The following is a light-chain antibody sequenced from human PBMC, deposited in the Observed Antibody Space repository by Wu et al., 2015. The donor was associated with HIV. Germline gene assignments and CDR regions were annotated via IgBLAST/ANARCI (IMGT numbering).Light chain of an antibody. CDR3: HQYGTSPRT. V-gene: IGKV3-20*01. Sequence: EIVMTQSPATLSVSPGERATLSCRASQSVSSNLAWYQQKPGQAPRLLIFAASSWATGIPDRFSGTGSGTDFTLIISRLEPEDFAVYYCHQYGTSPRTFGQGTKVEIK. CDR1: QSVSSN. CDR2: AAS. J-gene: IGKJ1*01.